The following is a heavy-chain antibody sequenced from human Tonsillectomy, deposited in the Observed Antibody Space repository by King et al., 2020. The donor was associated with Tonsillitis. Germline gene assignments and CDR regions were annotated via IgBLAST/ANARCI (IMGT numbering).Heavy chain of an antibody. D-gene: IGHD1-26*01. CDR1: GFTFNNYA. J-gene: IGHJ4*02. V-gene: IGHV3-30*03. CDR2: ISYDGTNE. Sequence: QLVQSGGGVVQPGRSLRLSCAASGFTFNNYAIHWVRQAPGKGLEWVTSISYDGTNELYADSVKGRFTVSRDNSKNTAYLQMNSLRAEDTAVYFCATLPEGCATNICSSQPDDYWGQGTLVTVSS. CDR3: ATLPEGCATNICSSQPDDY.